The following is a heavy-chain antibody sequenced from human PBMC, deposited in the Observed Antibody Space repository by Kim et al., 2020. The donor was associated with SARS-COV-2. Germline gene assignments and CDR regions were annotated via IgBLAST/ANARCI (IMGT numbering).Heavy chain of an antibody. CDR1: GGSISSSCYY. CDR3: ARSGGSSWEGWFDP. Sequence: SETLSLTCTVSGGSISSSCYYWGWIRQPPGKELEWIGSIYYSGSTYYNPSLKSRVTISVDTYNNQFSLKLSSVNAADPAVYYCARSGGSSWEGWFDPWGQGTLVTVSS. CDR2: IYYSGST. D-gene: IGHD6-13*01. V-gene: IGHV4-39*01. J-gene: IGHJ5*02.